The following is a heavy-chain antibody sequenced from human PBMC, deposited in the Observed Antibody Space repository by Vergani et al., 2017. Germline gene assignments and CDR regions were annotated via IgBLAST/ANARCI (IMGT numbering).Heavy chain of an antibody. CDR3: ANDRNYLGSGSCPYFYYYGLDV. CDR2: ISSSSSYI. D-gene: IGHD3-10*01. J-gene: IGHJ6*02. CDR1: GFTFSSYS. V-gene: IGHV3-21*01. Sequence: EVQLVESGGGLVKRGGSLRLSCAASGFTFSSYSMNWVRQAPGKGLEWVSSISSSSSYIHYSDSLKGRFTISRDNAKSSLYLQMNSLRAEDTGVYYCANDRNYLGSGSCPYFYYYGLDVWGQGTAVTVS.